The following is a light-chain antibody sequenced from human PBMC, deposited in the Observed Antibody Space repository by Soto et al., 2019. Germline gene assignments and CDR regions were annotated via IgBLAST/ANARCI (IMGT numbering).Light chain of an antibody. CDR2: GAS. Sequence: EIVLTQSPGTLSLSPGERATLSCRASQSVSSSYSAWYQQKPGQSPRVLIYGASSTAPGIPDRFSGSGSGTDFTLSISRLEPEDFAVYYCQQYGSSPPNTFGQGTKLEIK. CDR3: QQYGSSPPNT. V-gene: IGKV3-20*01. CDR1: QSVSSSY. J-gene: IGKJ2*01.